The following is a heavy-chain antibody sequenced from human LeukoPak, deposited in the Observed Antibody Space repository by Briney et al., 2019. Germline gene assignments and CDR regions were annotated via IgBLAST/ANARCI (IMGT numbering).Heavy chain of an antibody. CDR3: AKDMLPMIVVVTNFDY. V-gene: IGHV3-23*01. D-gene: IGHD3-22*01. J-gene: IGHJ4*02. CDR1: GFTFSSYG. CDR2: ISGSGGST. Sequence: GGTLRLSCAASGFTFSSYGMSWVRQAPGKGLEWVSAISGSGGSTYYADSVKGRFTISRDNSKNTLYLQMNSLRAEDTAVYYCAKDMLPMIVVVTNFDYWGQGTLVTVSS.